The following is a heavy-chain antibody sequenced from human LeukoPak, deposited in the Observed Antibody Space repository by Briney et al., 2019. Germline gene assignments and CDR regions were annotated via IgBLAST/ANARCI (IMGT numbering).Heavy chain of an antibody. CDR1: GDSISSYY. CDR2: IYTSGRT. D-gene: IGHD3-22*01. Sequence: PLETLSLTCTVSGDSISSYYWNWIRQPAGKGLEWIGRIYTSGRTNYNPSLKSRVTMSIDTSKNQFSLKLSSVTAADTAVYYCARGPDYYDGSGYRFDYWGQGTLVTVSS. V-gene: IGHV4-4*07. CDR3: ARGPDYYDGSGYRFDY. J-gene: IGHJ4*02.